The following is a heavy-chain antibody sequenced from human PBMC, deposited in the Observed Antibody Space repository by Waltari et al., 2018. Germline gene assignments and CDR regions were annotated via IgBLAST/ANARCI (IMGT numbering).Heavy chain of an antibody. J-gene: IGHJ4*02. CDR1: GGSMNNYY. CDR2: IYSTGES. CDR3: ARDTGHYFEN. Sequence: QVQLQESGPGLVKPSEPLSLTCTVSGGSMNNYYWSWIRRSPGKGLEWIGYIYSTGESDYNPSLRSRVTISVDMSKNQFSLNLRSVTAADTAIYYCARDTGHYFENWGQGTLVTVSS. V-gene: IGHV4-59*01.